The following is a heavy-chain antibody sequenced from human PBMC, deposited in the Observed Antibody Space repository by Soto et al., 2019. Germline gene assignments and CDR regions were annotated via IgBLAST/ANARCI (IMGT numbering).Heavy chain of an antibody. J-gene: IGHJ4*02. Sequence: EVQLVESGGGLVQPGGSLRLSCAVSGFTVNNNYVSWVRQAPGKGLEWVSVIYSDGTTYYVDSVQGRFTVSRDTSRNTVYLQMNSLRAEDTAVYYCTRDSSYYGSGRGVLDYWGQGTLVTVSS. D-gene: IGHD3-10*01. V-gene: IGHV3-66*01. CDR1: GFTVNNNY. CDR3: TRDSSYYGSGRGVLDY. CDR2: IYSDGTT.